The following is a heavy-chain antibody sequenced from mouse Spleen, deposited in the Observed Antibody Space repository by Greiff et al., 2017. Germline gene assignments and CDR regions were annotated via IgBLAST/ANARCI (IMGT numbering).Heavy chain of an antibody. J-gene: IGHJ1*01. CDR2: IYPRSGNP. CDR3: ARAYGSSSLYWYFDV. D-gene: IGHD1-1*01. V-gene: IGHV1-81*01. CDR1: GYTFTSYG. Sequence: VQLQQSGAELARPGASVKLSCKASGYTFTSYGISWVKQRTGQGLEWIGEIYPRSGNPYYNEKFKGKATLTADKSSSTAYMELRSLTSEDSAVYFCARAYGSSSLYWYFDVWGAGTTVTVSS.